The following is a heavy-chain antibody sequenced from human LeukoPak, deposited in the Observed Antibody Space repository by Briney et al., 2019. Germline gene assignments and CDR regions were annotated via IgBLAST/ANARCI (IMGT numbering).Heavy chain of an antibody. Sequence: GASVEVSCKASGYTFTGYYMHWVRQAPGQGLEWMGWINPNSGGTNSAQKFQGRVTMTRDTSISTAYMELSRLRSDDTAVYYCARGGYYDSSGYYYPFDYWGQGTLVTVSS. V-gene: IGHV1-2*02. J-gene: IGHJ4*02. CDR2: INPNSGGT. CDR3: ARGGYYDSSGYYYPFDY. D-gene: IGHD3-22*01. CDR1: GYTFTGYY.